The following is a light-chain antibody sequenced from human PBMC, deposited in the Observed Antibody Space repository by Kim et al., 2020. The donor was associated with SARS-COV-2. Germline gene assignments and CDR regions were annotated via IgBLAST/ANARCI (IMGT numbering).Light chain of an antibody. Sequence: SSELTQDPAVSVALGQTVRITCQGDSLRSYYATWYQQKPRQAPLLVIFGRNNRPSGIPDRFSGSTSGNTASLTISGAQAEDEADFYRQSRDSGGNVVFGGGTKLTVL. CDR1: SLRSYY. CDR2: GRN. V-gene: IGLV3-19*01. J-gene: IGLJ2*01. CDR3: QSRDSGGNVV.